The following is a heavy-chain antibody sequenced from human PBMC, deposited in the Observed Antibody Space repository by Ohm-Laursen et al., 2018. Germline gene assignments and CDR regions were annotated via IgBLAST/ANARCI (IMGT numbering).Heavy chain of an antibody. J-gene: IGHJ6*02. V-gene: IGHV4-4*07. CDR3: ARENTYYYDSSGYSTGYYYYGMDV. CDR2: IYTSGST. CDR1: GGAISSYY. Sequence: SETLSLTCTISGGAISSYYWSWIRQPAGKGLEWIGRIYTSGSTNSNPSLKSRVTMSVDTSKNQFSLKLSSVTAADTAVYYCARENTYYYDSSGYSTGYYYYGMDVWGQGTTVTVSS. D-gene: IGHD3-22*01.